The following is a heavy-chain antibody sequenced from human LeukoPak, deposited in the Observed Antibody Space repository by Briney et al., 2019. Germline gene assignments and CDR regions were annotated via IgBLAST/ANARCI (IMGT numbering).Heavy chain of an antibody. Sequence: PGGSLRLSCAASGFTFSSYEMNWVRQAPGKGLEWVSYISSSGSTIHYGDSVKGRLTISRDNVKNSLSLQMNSLRAEDTAVYYCVRGGSIFNYWGQGTLVTVSS. CDR2: ISSSGSTI. CDR3: VRGGSIFNY. D-gene: IGHD5-12*01. CDR1: GFTFSSYE. V-gene: IGHV3-48*03. J-gene: IGHJ4*02.